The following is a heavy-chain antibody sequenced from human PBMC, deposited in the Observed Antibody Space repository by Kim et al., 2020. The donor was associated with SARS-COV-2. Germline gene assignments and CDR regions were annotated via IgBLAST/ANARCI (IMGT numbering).Heavy chain of an antibody. D-gene: IGHD3-22*01. CDR1: GFTFSSYS. J-gene: IGHJ6*02. V-gene: IGHV3-21*01. CDR3: ARSYDSSGYYYYYYGMDV. Sequence: GGSLRLSCAASGFTFSSYSMNWVRQAPGKGLEWVSSISSSSSYIYYADSVKGRFTISRDNAKNSLYLQMNSLRAEDTAVYYCARSYDSSGYYYYYYGMDVWGQGTTVTVSS. CDR2: ISSSSSYI.